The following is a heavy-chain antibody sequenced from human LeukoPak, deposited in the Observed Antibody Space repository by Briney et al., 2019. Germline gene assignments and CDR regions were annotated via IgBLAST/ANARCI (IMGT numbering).Heavy chain of an antibody. D-gene: IGHD3-10*01. J-gene: IGHJ4*02. Sequence: DRSLRLSCAASGFTFDDYAIHWVRQVPGKGLEWISGISWNSGSKGYADSVRGRFTISRDNAKNFLYLQMNSLRAEDTAVYYCAQSGNYGSGSYYNLDYWGQGTLVTVSS. CDR2: ISWNSGSK. CDR1: GFTFDDYA. CDR3: AQSGNYGSGSYYNLDY. V-gene: IGHV3-9*01.